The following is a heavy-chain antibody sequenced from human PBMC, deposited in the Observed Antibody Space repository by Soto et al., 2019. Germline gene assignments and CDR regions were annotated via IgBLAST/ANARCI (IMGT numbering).Heavy chain of an antibody. CDR1: GGSFSGYY. D-gene: IGHD3-10*01. V-gene: IGHV4-34*01. Sequence: SETLSLTCAVNGGSFSGYYWSWIRQPPGRGLEWIGEINHSGRTNLNPSLKGRVSTSVDTSKNHFSLRLSSVTAADTAVYYCARDGYDGSGSPYPAYWGPGTQVTVSS. J-gene: IGHJ4*02. CDR3: ARDGYDGSGSPYPAY. CDR2: INHSGRT.